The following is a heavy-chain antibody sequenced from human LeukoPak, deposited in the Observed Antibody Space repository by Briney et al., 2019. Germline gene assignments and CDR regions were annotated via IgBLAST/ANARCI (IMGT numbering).Heavy chain of an antibody. Sequence: SETLSLTCTVSGGSISSYYWSWIRQPPGKGLEWIGYIYYSGSTNYNPSLKSRVTISVDTSKNQFSLKLSSVTAADTAVYYCARELLGYCSSTSCYSKGWFDPRGQGTLVTVSS. D-gene: IGHD2-2*01. CDR3: ARELLGYCSSTSCYSKGWFDP. V-gene: IGHV4-59*01. CDR1: GGSISSYY. CDR2: IYYSGST. J-gene: IGHJ5*02.